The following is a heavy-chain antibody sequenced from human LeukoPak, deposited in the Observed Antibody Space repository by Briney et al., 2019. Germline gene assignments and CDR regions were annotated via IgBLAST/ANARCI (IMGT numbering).Heavy chain of an antibody. J-gene: IGHJ4*02. CDR1: GYSISSGYY. Sequence: PSETLSLTCTVSGYSISSGYYWSWIRQPAGKGLEWIGRIYTSGSTNYNPSLKSRVTMSVDTSKNQFSLKLSSVTAADTAVYYCARDPLFDYWGQGTLVTVSS. CDR2: IYTSGST. CDR3: ARDPLFDY. V-gene: IGHV4-4*07.